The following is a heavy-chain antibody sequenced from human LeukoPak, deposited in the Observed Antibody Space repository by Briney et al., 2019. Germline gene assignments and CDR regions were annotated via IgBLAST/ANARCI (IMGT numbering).Heavy chain of an antibody. V-gene: IGHV1-2*06. Sequence: ASVKVSCKASGYTFTCYYMHWVRQAPGQGLEWMGRINPNSGGTNYAQKFQGRVTMTRDTSISTAYMELSRLRSDDTAVYYCARLRTEEWLVQNYFDYWGQATLVTVSS. CDR1: GYTFTCYY. D-gene: IGHD6-19*01. CDR3: ARLRTEEWLVQNYFDY. J-gene: IGHJ4*02. CDR2: INPNSGGT.